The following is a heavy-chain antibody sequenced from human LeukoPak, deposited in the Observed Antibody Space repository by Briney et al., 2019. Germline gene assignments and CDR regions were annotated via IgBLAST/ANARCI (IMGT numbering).Heavy chain of an antibody. Sequence: SETLSLTCTVSGGSISGAYWSCILQPPAKGLEWIAYMYNSGSTNYNPSLKSRVTISIDTSKSQFSLKRSSLTAADTAIYYCARGIESSGDYGYWGQGILVTVSS. CDR2: MYNSGST. V-gene: IGHV4-59*01. D-gene: IGHD4-17*01. J-gene: IGHJ4*02. CDR3: ARGIESSGDYGY. CDR1: GGSISGAY.